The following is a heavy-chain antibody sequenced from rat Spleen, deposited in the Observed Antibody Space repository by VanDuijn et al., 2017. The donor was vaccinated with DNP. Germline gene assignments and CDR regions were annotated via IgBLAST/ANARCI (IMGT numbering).Heavy chain of an antibody. CDR3: ARDQRLQWDYFDY. CDR2: ITSSGSDT. D-gene: IGHD1-1*01. CDR1: GFRFNNYW. Sequence: EVQLVESGGDLVQPGRSLKLSCVASGFRFNNYWMTWIRQVPGKGLEWFASITSSGSDTYYPDSVKGRFTISRDNARNTLYLQMDSLRSEDTATYYWARDQRLQWDYFDYWGQGVMVTVSS. J-gene: IGHJ2*01. V-gene: IGHV5-31*01.